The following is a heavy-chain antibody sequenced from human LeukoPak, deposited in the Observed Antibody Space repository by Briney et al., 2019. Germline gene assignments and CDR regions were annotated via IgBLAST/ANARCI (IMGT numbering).Heavy chain of an antibody. D-gene: IGHD6-6*01. CDR3: ARSPYSSSSLDY. CDR2: IYYSGST. V-gene: IGHV4-59*11. CDR1: GGSISSHY. J-gene: IGHJ4*02. Sequence: SETLSLTCTVSGGSISSHYWSWIRQPPGKGLEWIGYIYYSGSTNYNPSLKSRVTISVDTSKNQFSLKLSSVTAADTAVYYCARSPYSSSSLDYWGQGTLVTLSS.